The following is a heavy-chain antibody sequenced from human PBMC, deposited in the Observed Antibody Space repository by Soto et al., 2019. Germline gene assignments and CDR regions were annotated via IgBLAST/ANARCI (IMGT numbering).Heavy chain of an antibody. CDR3: AKEGGLSGSYYISSSYYFDY. CDR2: ISYDGSNT. CDR1: GFTFSSYG. Sequence: QVQLVESGGGVVQPGRSLRLSCVASGFTFSSYGMHWVRQAPGKGLEWVAIISYDGSNTYNADSVKGRFTISRDNSKNTLYLQINSLRAEDTSVYYCAKEGGLSGSYYISSSYYFDYWGQGTLVNVSS. D-gene: IGHD1-26*01. J-gene: IGHJ4*02. V-gene: IGHV3-30*18.